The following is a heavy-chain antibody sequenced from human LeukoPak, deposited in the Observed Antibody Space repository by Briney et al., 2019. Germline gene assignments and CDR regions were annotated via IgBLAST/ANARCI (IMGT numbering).Heavy chain of an antibody. Sequence: GGSLRLSCAASGFTVSSNYMSWVRQAPGKGLEWVSVIYSGGSTYYADSVKGRFTISRDNSKNTLYLQMNSLRAEDTAVYYCARVLFGDRRSWYGGGDYWGQGTLVTVSS. J-gene: IGHJ4*02. D-gene: IGHD6-13*01. CDR3: ARVLFGDRRSWYGGGDY. V-gene: IGHV3-66*01. CDR1: GFTVSSNY. CDR2: IYSGGST.